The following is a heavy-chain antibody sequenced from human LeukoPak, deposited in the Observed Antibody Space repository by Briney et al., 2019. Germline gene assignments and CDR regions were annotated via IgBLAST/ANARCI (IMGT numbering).Heavy chain of an antibody. CDR3: AKGRTLDYYYYGMDV. V-gene: IGHV3-48*04. CDR1: GFTFSSYS. D-gene: IGHD1-1*01. J-gene: IGHJ6*02. Sequence: GGSLRLSCAASGFTFSSYSMNWVRQAPGKGLEWVSYISSSSSTIYYADSVKGRFTISRDNAKNSLYLQMNSLRAEDTALYYCAKGRTLDYYYYGMDVWGQGTTVTVSS. CDR2: ISSSSSTI.